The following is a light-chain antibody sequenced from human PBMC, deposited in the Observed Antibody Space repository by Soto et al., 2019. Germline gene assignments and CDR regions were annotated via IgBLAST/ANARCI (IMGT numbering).Light chain of an antibody. J-gene: IGKJ2*01. CDR3: QQYVSSPT. V-gene: IGKV3-20*01. CDR2: GAS. Sequence: EIVLTQSPGTLSLSPGERATLSCRASQSVSSSDLAWYQQKPGQALRLLIYGASSRATGIPDRFSGSGSGTDFTLTISRLEPEDFAVYYCQQYVSSPTFGQGTKLEIK. CDR1: QSVSSSD.